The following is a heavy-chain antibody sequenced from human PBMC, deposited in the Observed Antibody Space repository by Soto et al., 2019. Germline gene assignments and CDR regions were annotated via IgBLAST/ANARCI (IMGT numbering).Heavy chain of an antibody. CDR3: MRPGIDYLHGHVDV. J-gene: IGHJ6*01. CDR2: VHYTGDT. CDR1: SGPDRSHN. D-gene: IGHD4-17*01. V-gene: IGHV4-59*08. Sequence: QVQLQQSGPRLVKPSETLSLTCTVSSGPDRSHNWGWIRQPPGRGLEWSGYVHYTGDTAYNPSLRSLVSIAAYTSTTDTSLTLRYVTAADPAVYDCMRPGIDYLHGHVDVWGQGTTVSVSS.